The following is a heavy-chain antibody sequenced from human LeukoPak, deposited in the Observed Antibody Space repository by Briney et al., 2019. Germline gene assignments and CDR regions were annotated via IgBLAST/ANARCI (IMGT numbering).Heavy chain of an antibody. Sequence: GESLKISCKGSGYSFTSYWIGWVRQMPGKGLEWMGIVYPADSDTRYSPSFQGQVTISADKSISTAYLQWSSLQASDTAMYYCARQPRYSGYEFYFDYWGQGTLVTVSS. CDR3: ARQPRYSGYEFYFDY. CDR2: VYPADSDT. D-gene: IGHD5-12*01. V-gene: IGHV5-51*01. CDR1: GYSFTSYW. J-gene: IGHJ4*02.